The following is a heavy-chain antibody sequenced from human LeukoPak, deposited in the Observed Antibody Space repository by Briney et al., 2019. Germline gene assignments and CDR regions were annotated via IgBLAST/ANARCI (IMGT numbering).Heavy chain of an antibody. V-gene: IGHV4-59*08. J-gene: IGHJ3*02. CDR3: ARRGILPAFDI. Sequence: PSETLSLTCTVSGGSISSYYWSWIRQPPGKGLEWIGYIYYSGSTNYNPSLKSRVTISVDTSKNQFSLKLSSVTAADTAVYYCARRGILPAFDIWDQGTMVTVSS. CDR2: IYYSGST. D-gene: IGHD2-21*01. CDR1: GGSISSYY.